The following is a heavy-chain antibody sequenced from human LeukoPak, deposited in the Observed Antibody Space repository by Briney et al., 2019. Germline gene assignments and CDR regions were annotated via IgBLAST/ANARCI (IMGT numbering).Heavy chain of an antibody. D-gene: IGHD5/OR15-5a*01. CDR2: ISKTGST. CDR3: AKGNLRGPPPNIDF. CDR1: GFTFSSYA. Sequence: GGSLRLSCAASGFTFSSYAMSWVRQAPGKGLEWVSAISKTGSTYYADSVKARFTISRDNSKKTLCLQMNSLTAEDTAVYYCAKGNLRGPPPNIDFWGQGTLVTVSS. J-gene: IGHJ4*02. V-gene: IGHV3-23*01.